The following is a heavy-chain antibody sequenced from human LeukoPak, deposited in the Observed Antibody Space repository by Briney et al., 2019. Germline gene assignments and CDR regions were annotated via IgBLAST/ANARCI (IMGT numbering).Heavy chain of an antibody. Sequence: GGSLRLSCAASGFTFSSYAVSWVRQAPGKGLERVSGITASGDNTYYADSVKGRFNISRDNSKSTLYLQMNSLRAEDTAVYYCATGYQYYDYYYMDVWGKGTTVAISS. CDR1: GFTFSSYA. D-gene: IGHD6-25*01. CDR3: ATGYQYYDYYYMDV. J-gene: IGHJ6*03. CDR2: ITASGDNT. V-gene: IGHV3-23*01.